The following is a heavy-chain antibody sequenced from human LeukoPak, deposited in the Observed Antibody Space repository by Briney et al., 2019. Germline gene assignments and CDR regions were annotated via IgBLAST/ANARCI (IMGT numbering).Heavy chain of an antibody. V-gene: IGHV3-53*03. CDR1: GFTLTRNH. Sequence: GGSLRLSCAASGFTLTRNHMNWVRQVPGKGLEWVSIIYSSDATYYADSVKGRFTISRDNAKNSLYLQMNSLRAEDTALYYWARAVRVGDAHFDYWGQGTLVTVSS. D-gene: IGHD1-26*01. J-gene: IGHJ4*02. CDR2: IYSSDAT. CDR3: ARAVRVGDAHFDY.